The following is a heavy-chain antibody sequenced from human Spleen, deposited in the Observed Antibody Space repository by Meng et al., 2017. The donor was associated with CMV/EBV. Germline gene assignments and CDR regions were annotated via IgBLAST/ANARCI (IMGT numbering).Heavy chain of an antibody. D-gene: IGHD3-10*01. Sequence: GGSLRLSCASSGFTFSSYLMHWVRQAPGKGLEWVAVIWYDGSNKYYGGSVKGRFTISRDNSKNTLYLQMNSLRAEDTAVYYCARDGSSTIRANYYYYGMDVWGQGTTVTVSS. CDR1: GFTFSSYL. CDR2: IWYDGSNK. J-gene: IGHJ6*02. V-gene: IGHV3-33*08. CDR3: ARDGSSTIRANYYYYGMDV.